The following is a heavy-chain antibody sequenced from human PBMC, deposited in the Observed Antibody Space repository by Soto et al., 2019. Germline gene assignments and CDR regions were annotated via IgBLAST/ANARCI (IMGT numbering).Heavy chain of an antibody. Sequence: GSLRLSCAASGFTFSSYAMSWVRQAPGKGLEWVSAISGSGGSTYYADSVKGRFTISRDNSKNTLYLQMNSLRAEDTAVYYCAKGNYCSGGSCPPDMYGIDYWGQGTLVTVSS. CDR2: ISGSGGST. CDR3: AKGNYCSGGSCPPDMYGIDY. J-gene: IGHJ4*02. D-gene: IGHD2-15*01. CDR1: GFTFSSYA. V-gene: IGHV3-23*01.